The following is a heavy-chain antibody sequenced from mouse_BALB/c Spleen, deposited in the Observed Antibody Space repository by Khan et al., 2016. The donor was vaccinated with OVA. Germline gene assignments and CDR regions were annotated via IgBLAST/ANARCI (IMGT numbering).Heavy chain of an antibody. Sequence: QIQLVQSGPELKKPGATVKISCKASGYTFTNYGINWVKQAPGKGLKWMGWINTNTGEPTYAEEFKGRFAFSLETSASTAYLQLNNLKNEDTATYFCGRGNYDSSNYWFAYWGQGTLVTVSA. CDR3: GRGNYDSSNYWFAY. V-gene: IGHV9-3*02. CDR2: INTNTGEP. CDR1: GYTFTNYG. D-gene: IGHD1-1*01. J-gene: IGHJ3*01.